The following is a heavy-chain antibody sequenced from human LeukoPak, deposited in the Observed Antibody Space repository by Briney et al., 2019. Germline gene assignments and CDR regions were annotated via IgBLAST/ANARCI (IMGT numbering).Heavy chain of an antibody. CDR2: INHSGST. J-gene: IGHJ4*02. Sequence: PSETLSLTCAVYGGSFSGYYWSWIRQPPGKGLEWIGEINHSGSTNYNPSPKSRVTISVDTSKNQFSLKLSSVAAADTAVYYCARSPLGGRNFDYWGQGTLVTVSS. CDR3: ARSPLGGRNFDY. CDR1: GGSFSGYY. D-gene: IGHD1-26*01. V-gene: IGHV4-34*01.